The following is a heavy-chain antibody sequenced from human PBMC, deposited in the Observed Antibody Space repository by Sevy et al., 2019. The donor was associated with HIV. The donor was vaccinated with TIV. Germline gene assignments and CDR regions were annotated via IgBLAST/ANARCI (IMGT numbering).Heavy chain of an antibody. CDR1: GFTFSSYW. CDR3: ARDYHASFEELGEPIFDY. CDR2: IKQDGSEK. Sequence: GGSLRLSCAASGFTFSSYWMSWVRQAPGKGLEWVANIKQDGSEKYYVDSVKGRFTISRDNAKNSLYLQMNSLRAEDTALYYCARDYHASFEELGEPIFDYWGQGTLVTVSS. J-gene: IGHJ4*02. V-gene: IGHV3-7*01. D-gene: IGHD3-10*01.